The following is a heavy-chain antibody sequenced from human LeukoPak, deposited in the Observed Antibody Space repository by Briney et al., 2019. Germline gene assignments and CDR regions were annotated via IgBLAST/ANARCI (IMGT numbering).Heavy chain of an antibody. V-gene: IGHV4-38-2*02. CDR2: MYHSGST. Sequence: SETLSLTCTVSHYSISSGYYWGWIRQSPGKGLEWIGSMYHSGSTYYTPSLKSRVTISVDASKNQFSLKLSSVTAADTAVYYCASWPRIWFGELPFDYWGQGTLVTVSS. CDR1: HYSISSGYY. J-gene: IGHJ4*02. CDR3: ASWPRIWFGELPFDY. D-gene: IGHD3-10*01.